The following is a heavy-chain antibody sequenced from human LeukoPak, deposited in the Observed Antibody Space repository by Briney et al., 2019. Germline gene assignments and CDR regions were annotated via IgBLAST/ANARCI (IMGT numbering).Heavy chain of an antibody. D-gene: IGHD4-23*01. CDR1: GFTFSSYG. V-gene: IGHV3-23*01. CDR3: AKDVDGYGGNSAADY. J-gene: IGHJ4*02. CDR2: ISGSGGST. Sequence: GGSLRLSCAASGFTFSSYGMSWVRQAPGKGLEWVSAISGSGGSTYYADSVKGRFTISRDNSKNTLYLQMNGLRAEDTAVYYCAKDVDGYGGNSAADYWGQGTLVTVSS.